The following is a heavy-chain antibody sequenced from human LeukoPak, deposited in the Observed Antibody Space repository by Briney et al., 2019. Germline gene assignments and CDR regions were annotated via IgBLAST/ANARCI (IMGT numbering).Heavy chain of an antibody. CDR1: GFTFSSYG. D-gene: IGHD3-10*01. J-gene: IGHJ3*02. CDR2: ISGSGGST. Sequence: GGSLRLSCAASGFTFSSYGMTWVRQAPGEGLEWVSAISGSGGSTYYADSVKGRSTISRDKSKDALYLQMNSLRAEDTAVYYCAKFGLAGSGRYHDAFDIWGQGTMVTVSS. CDR3: AKFGLAGSGRYHDAFDI. V-gene: IGHV3-23*01.